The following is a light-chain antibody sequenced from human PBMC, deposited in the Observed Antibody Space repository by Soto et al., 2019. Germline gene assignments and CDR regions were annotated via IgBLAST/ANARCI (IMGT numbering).Light chain of an antibody. CDR3: QQRYSTTRT. CDR1: KSVRRY. CDR2: DAS. V-gene: IGKV3-11*01. Sequence: IVLTQSPATLSLSRGERATLSCRASKSVRRYLSWYQXKPXXAPRRPIQDASNRSTEMPATVSGXGSGTDFTLTIRSLQPEDFASYYCQQRYSTTRTFRQGTEVDIK. J-gene: IGKJ1*01.